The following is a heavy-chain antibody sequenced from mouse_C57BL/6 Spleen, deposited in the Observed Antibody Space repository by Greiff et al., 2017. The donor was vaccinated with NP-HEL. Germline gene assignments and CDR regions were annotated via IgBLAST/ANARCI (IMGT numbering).Heavy chain of an antibody. CDR1: GYTFTSYW. CDR3: AREGIYYGSSMDY. CDR2: IYPGSGST. V-gene: IGHV1-55*01. Sequence: VQLQQPGAELVKPGASVKMSCKASGYTFTSYWITWVKQRPGQGLEWIGDIYPGSGSTNYNEKFKSKATLTVDTSSSTAYMQLSSLTSEDSAVYYCAREGIYYGSSMDYWGQGTSVTVSS. J-gene: IGHJ4*01. D-gene: IGHD2-2*01.